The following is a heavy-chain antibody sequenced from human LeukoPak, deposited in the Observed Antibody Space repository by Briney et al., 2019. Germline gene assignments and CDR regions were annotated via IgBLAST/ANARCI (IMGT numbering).Heavy chain of an antibody. CDR1: GGSISSGSYY. D-gene: IGHD3-3*01. CDR2: IYTSGST. J-gene: IGHJ3*02. CDR3: ASTRRGIFGVVIDDAFDI. Sequence: SQTLSLTCTVSGGSISSGSYYWSWIRQPAGKGLEWIGRIYTSGSTNYNPSLKSRVTMSVDTSKNQFSLKLSSVTAADTAVYYCASTRRGIFGVVIDDAFDIWGKGTMVTVSS. V-gene: IGHV4-61*02.